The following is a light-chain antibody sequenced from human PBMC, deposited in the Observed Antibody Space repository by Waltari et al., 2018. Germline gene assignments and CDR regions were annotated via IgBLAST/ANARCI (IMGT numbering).Light chain of an antibody. Sequence: DIVLTQPPDSLPVSLGERPTINCKSSQSLFYSSNNKNYLAWYQQKSGQRPKLLIYRASTRDSGVPDRFSGSGSETDFTLTIDSLQAEDVAVYYCHQYYYAPVAFGGGTKVEIK. J-gene: IGKJ4*01. V-gene: IGKV4-1*01. CDR2: RAS. CDR1: QSLFYSSNNKNY. CDR3: HQYYYAPVA.